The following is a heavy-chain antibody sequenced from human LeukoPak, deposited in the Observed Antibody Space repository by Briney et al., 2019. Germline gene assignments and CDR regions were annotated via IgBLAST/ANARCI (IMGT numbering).Heavy chain of an antibody. CDR2: IIPIFGTA. CDR1: GGTFSSYA. J-gene: IGHJ5*02. V-gene: IGHV1-69*13. CDR3: ARDHGYDYVWGSYREPNWFDP. Sequence: SVKVSCKASGGTFSSYAISWARQAPGQGLEWMGGIIPIFGTANYAQKFQGRVTITADESTSTAYMELSSLRSEDTAVYYCARDHGYDYVWGSYREPNWFDPWGQGTLVTVSS. D-gene: IGHD3-16*02.